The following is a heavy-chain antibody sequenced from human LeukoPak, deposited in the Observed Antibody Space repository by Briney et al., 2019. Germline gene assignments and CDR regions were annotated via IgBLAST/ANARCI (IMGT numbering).Heavy chain of an antibody. CDR2: ISPSGSAI. V-gene: IGHV3-21*04. D-gene: IGHD3-22*01. CDR3: AKDPGYYYDSSGIFDY. Sequence: PGGSLRLSCADSEFILSTYAMNWVRQAPGRGLEWVSSISPSGSAIFYAHSVKGRFTISRDNAKKSLFLQMNSLRAEDTALYYCAKDPGYYYDSSGIFDYWGQGTLVTVSA. J-gene: IGHJ4*02. CDR1: EFILSTYA.